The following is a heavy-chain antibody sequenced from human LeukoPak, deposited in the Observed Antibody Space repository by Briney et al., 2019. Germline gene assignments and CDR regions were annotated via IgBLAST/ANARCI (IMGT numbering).Heavy chain of an antibody. D-gene: IGHD4-17*01. CDR3: AKNRAGDYADY. V-gene: IGHV1-2*06. Sequence: ASVKVSCKASGYTFTDYYVHWVRQAPGQGLEGMGRISPNSGGTNYAQKFRGGLTVTRDTSISTAYMELSSLRSDDTAVYYCAKNRAGDYADYWGQGTLVTVSS. J-gene: IGHJ4*02. CDR1: GYTFTDYY. CDR2: ISPNSGGT.